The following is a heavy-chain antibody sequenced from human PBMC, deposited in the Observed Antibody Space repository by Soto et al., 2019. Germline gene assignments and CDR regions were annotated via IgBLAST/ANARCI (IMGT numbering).Heavy chain of an antibody. Sequence: SETLSLTCTVSGGSVSSNYWTWIRQPAGKGLEWIGRMYVSATTDYNPSLRGRVTMSVDTSKNHFSLTLTSVTAADTAVYYCARERAAPSWIDPWRRGTLVTVSS. J-gene: IGHJ5*02. CDR3: ARERAAPSWIDP. D-gene: IGHD6-6*01. CDR2: MYVSATT. CDR1: GGSVSSNY. V-gene: IGHV4-4*07.